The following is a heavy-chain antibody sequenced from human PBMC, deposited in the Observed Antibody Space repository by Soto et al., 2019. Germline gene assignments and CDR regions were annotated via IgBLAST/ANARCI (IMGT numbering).Heavy chain of an antibody. V-gene: IGHV1-2*04. J-gene: IGHJ4*02. CDR1: GYTFTGFH. Sequence: QVQLVQSGAEVKQPGASVKVSCKASGYTFTGFHIHWVRQAPGQGLEWMGWINPNGGGRNYAQKFQGWVTMTRDTSISTAYMELSRLKSDDTAVYYGARGSVGPTTDFDYWGQGTLVTVSS. D-gene: IGHD1-26*01. CDR2: INPNGGGR. CDR3: ARGSVGPTTDFDY.